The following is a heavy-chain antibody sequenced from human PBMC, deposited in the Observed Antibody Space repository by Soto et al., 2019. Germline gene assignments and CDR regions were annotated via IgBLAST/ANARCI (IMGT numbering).Heavy chain of an antibody. CDR1: GYTFTNYG. V-gene: IGHV1-18*01. CDR2: ISGYNGNT. J-gene: IGHJ4*02. Sequence: QVQLVQSGVEVKKPGASVKVSCKASGYTFTNYGITWVRQAPGQGLEWLGWISGYNGNTNYSQKFQGRVTMTTDTSTSTAYVDLRSLRYDDTAVYYCARGGCFALADTDYWGQGTMLTVSS. CDR3: ARGGCFALADTDY. D-gene: IGHD2-8*02.